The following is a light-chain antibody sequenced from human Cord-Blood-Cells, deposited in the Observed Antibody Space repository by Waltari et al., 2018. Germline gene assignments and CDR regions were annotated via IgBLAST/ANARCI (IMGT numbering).Light chain of an antibody. Sequence: DIQMTQSPSPLSASVGDRVTITCRASQRISSWLAWYQQKPGKAPKLLIYKASSLESGVPSRFSGSGSGTEFTLTISSLQPDDFATYYCQQYNSYQGTFGQGTKVEIK. CDR2: KAS. J-gene: IGKJ1*01. CDR1: QRISSW. V-gene: IGKV1-5*03. CDR3: QQYNSYQGT.